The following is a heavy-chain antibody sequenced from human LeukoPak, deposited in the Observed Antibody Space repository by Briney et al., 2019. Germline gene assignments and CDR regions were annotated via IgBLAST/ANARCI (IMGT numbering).Heavy chain of an antibody. CDR3: ARANSGYDYLDY. J-gene: IGHJ4*02. D-gene: IGHD5-12*01. V-gene: IGHV4-39*07. Sequence: SETLSLTCTVSGGSISSSSYYWGWIRQPPGKGLEWIGSIYYSGSTNYNPSLKSRVTISVDTSKNQFSLKLSSVTAADTAVYYCARANSGYDYLDYWGQGTLVTVSS. CDR1: GGSISSSSYY. CDR2: IYYSGST.